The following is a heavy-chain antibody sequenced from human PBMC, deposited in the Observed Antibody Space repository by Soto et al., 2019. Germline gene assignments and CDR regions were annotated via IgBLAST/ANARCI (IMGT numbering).Heavy chain of an antibody. CDR1: GFTFSDYY. D-gene: IGHD3-9*01. J-gene: IGHJ4*02. Sequence: RLSCAASGFTFSDYYMSWIRQAPGKGLEWVSYISSSSSYTNYADSVKGRFTISRDNAKNSLYLQMSSLRAEDTAVYYCARGRVLLTTFNYWGQGTLVTVSS. CDR2: ISSSSSYT. V-gene: IGHV3-11*05. CDR3: ARGRVLLTTFNY.